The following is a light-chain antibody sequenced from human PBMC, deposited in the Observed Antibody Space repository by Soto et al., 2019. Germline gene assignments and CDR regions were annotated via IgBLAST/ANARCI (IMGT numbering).Light chain of an antibody. V-gene: IGKV4-1*01. CDR1: QSVLYSSNNKNY. J-gene: IGKJ4*01. Sequence: DIVMTQSPDSLAVSLGERATINCKSSQSVLYSSNNKNYLAWYQQKPGQPPKLLIYWASTRESGVPDRFSGSGSGTDFTLTISSLQAEDVAVYYCQQYFGTPLTFGGGTKMEIK. CDR3: QQYFGTPLT. CDR2: WAS.